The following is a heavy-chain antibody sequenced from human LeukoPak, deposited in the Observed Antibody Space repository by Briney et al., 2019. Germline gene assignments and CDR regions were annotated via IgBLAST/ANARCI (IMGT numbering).Heavy chain of an antibody. Sequence: GGSLRLSCAASGFTFSSYWMSWVRQAPGKGLEWVANIKQDGSEKYYVDSVKGRFTISRDNAKNSLYLQMNSLRAEDTAVYYCARKVGGSWYYYYYYYMDVWGKGTTVTVSS. V-gene: IGHV3-7*01. CDR2: IKQDGSEK. D-gene: IGHD6-13*01. CDR3: ARKVGGSWYYYYYYYMDV. CDR1: GFTFSSYW. J-gene: IGHJ6*03.